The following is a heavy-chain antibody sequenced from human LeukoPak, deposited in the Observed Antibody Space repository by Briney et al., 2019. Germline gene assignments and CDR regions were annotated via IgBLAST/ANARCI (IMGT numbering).Heavy chain of an antibody. CDR1: GGSISSYY. Sequence: SETLSLTCTVSGGSISSYYWSWIRQPPGKGLEWIGYIYYSGSTNYNPSLKSRVTISVDTSKNQFSLKLSSVTAADTAVYYCARARLTIFGVVPLYYYGMDVWGQGTTVTVSS. J-gene: IGHJ6*02. CDR2: IYYSGST. V-gene: IGHV4-59*12. CDR3: ARARLTIFGVVPLYYYGMDV. D-gene: IGHD3-3*01.